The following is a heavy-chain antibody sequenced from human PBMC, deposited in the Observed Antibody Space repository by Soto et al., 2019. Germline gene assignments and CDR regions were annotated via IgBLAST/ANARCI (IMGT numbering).Heavy chain of an antibody. D-gene: IGHD2-15*01. CDR3: ARGDIVVVVATLDY. CDR1: GFTFSSYA. V-gene: IGHV3-30-3*01. CDR2: ISYDGINK. J-gene: IGHJ4*02. Sequence: QVLLVESGGGVVQPGRSLRLSCAASGFTFSSYAMHWVRQAPGKGLEWVAVISYDGINKYYADSVKGRFTISRDNSKNTLYLQMNSLRAEDTAVYYCARGDIVVVVATLDYWGQGTLVTVSS.